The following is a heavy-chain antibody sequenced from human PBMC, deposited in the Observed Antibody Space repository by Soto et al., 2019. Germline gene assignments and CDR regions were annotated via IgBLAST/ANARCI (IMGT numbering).Heavy chain of an antibody. J-gene: IGHJ3*02. Sequence: GWSLRLSCVASGFTFSKAWMSWVRQAPGRGLEWVGRIKSRSDGGRTDYPTPAKGSFTISRDDSKNTLYLQMNSLKTEETAMYYCTTDYDSSGYYFHDAFGIWGKGTMVTVSS. D-gene: IGHD3-22*01. V-gene: IGHV3-15*01. CDR1: GFTFSKAW. CDR3: TTDYDSSGYYFHDAFGI. CDR2: IKSRSDGGRT.